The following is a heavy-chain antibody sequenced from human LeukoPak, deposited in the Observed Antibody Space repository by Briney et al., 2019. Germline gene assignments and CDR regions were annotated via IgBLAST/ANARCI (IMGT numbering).Heavy chain of an antibody. D-gene: IGHD6-6*01. Sequence: GGSLRLSCAASGFTFSSYGMHWVRQAPGKGLEWVAVIWSDGSNKYYPDSVKGRFTISRDNSKNTLYLQMNSLRAEDTAVYYCARAMKQLVEVGYYGMDVWGQGTTVTVSS. V-gene: IGHV3-33*01. J-gene: IGHJ6*02. CDR1: GFTFSSYG. CDR3: ARAMKQLVEVGYYGMDV. CDR2: IWSDGSNK.